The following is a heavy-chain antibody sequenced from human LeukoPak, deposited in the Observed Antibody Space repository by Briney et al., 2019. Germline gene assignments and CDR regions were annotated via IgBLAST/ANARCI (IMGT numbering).Heavy chain of an antibody. D-gene: IGHD3-22*01. CDR2: ISYDGSNK. V-gene: IGHV3-30-3*01. CDR1: GFTFSSYA. J-gene: IGHJ3*02. CDR3: ARAVTMIVVSPDAFDI. Sequence: TGGSLRLSCAASGFTFSSYAMSWVRQAPGKGLEWVAVISYDGSNKYYADSVKGRFTISRDNSKNTLYLQMNSLRAEDTAAYYCARAVTMIVVSPDAFDIWGQGTMVTVSS.